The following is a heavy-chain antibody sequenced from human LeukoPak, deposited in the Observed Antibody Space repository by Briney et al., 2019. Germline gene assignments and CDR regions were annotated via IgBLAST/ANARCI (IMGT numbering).Heavy chain of an antibody. CDR2: INSDGSST. J-gene: IGHJ5*02. V-gene: IGHV3-74*01. Sequence: GGSLRLSCAASGFTFSSYRMHWVRQAPGKGLVWVSRINSDGSSTSYADSVKGRFTISRDNAKNTLYLQMNSLRAEDTAVYYCARAGAYCSGGSCYSNWFDPWGQGTLVTVSS. D-gene: IGHD2-15*01. CDR3: ARAGAYCSGGSCYSNWFDP. CDR1: GFTFSSYR.